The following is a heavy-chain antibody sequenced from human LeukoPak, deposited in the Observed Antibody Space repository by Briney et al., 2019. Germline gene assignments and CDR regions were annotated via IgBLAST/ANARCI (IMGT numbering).Heavy chain of an antibody. D-gene: IGHD5-24*01. CDR3: ARDGGWLQFFDY. Sequence: GRSLRLSCAASGFTFSRYAMHWARQARGKGLEWVAVTSYDESNKEFADSVKGRFAISRDNSKNTLYLGMNSLRADDTAVYYCARDGGWLQFFDYWGQGTLVTVST. V-gene: IGHV3-30*09. CDR2: TSYDESNK. CDR1: GFTFSRYA. J-gene: IGHJ4*02.